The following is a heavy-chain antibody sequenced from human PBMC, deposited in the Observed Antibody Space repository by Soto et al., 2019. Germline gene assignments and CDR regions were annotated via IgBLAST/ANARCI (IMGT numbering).Heavy chain of an antibody. V-gene: IGHV1-18*04. CDR1: GYTLTSYG. Sequence: ASVKVSCKASGYTLTSYGISWLRQAPGQRLEWMGWISAYNGNTIYAQKLQGRVTITTDTSTSTAYMKLRNLRSDDTAVYYCARGFLEWLSPSFDYWGQGTLVTVSS. CDR3: ARGFLEWLSPSFDY. CDR2: ISAYNGNT. D-gene: IGHD3-3*01. J-gene: IGHJ4*02.